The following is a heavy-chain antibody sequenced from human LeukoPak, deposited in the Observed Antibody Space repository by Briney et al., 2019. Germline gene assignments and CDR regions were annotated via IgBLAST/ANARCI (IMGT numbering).Heavy chain of an antibody. CDR3: AKDTAGHCDILTGGIDY. V-gene: IGHV3-9*01. J-gene: IGHJ4*02. CDR1: GFTFDDYA. CDR2: ISWNSGSI. Sequence: GGSLRLSCAASGFTFDDYAMHWVRQAPGKGLEWVSGISWNSGSIGYADSVKGRFTISRDNAKNSLYLQMNSLRAEDTALYYCAKDTAGHCDILTGGIDYWGQGTLVTVSS. D-gene: IGHD3-9*01.